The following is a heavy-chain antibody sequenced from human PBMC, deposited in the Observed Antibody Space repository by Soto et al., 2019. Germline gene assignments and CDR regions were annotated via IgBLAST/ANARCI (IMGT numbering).Heavy chain of an antibody. V-gene: IGHV3-33*01. D-gene: IGHD4-17*01. CDR1: GFTFSSYG. CDR2: IWYDGSNK. J-gene: IGHJ6*02. CDR3: ARDVDGDYDEWLYYGMDV. Sequence: GGSLRLSCAASGFTFSSYGMHWVRQAPGKGLEWVAVIWYDGSNKYYADSVKGRFTISRDNSKNTLYLQMNSLRAEDTAVYYCARDVDGDYDEWLYYGMDVWGQGTTVTVSS.